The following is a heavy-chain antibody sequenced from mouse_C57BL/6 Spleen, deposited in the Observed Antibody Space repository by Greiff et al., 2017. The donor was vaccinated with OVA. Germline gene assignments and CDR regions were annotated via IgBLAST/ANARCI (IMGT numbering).Heavy chain of an antibody. Sequence: EVQGVESGEGLVKPGGSLKLSCAASGFTFSSYAMSWVRQTPEKRLEWVAYISSGGDYIYYADTVKGRFTISRDNARNTLYLQMSSLKSEDTAMYYCTRDGTGLGFAYWGQGTLVTVSA. CDR3: TRDGTGLGFAY. D-gene: IGHD4-1*01. V-gene: IGHV5-9-1*02. CDR1: GFTFSSYA. CDR2: ISSGGDYI. J-gene: IGHJ3*01.